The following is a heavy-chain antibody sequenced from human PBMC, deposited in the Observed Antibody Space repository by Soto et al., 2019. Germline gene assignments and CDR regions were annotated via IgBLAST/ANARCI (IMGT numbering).Heavy chain of an antibody. Sequence: PGESLTISDKDSGYSFTRYWIIWVLQMPGKGLEWMGRIDPSDSYTNYSPSFQGHVTISADKSISTAYLQWSSLKASDTAMYYCARHQKYSSSVADRHYGMDVWGQGTTVTVSS. J-gene: IGHJ6*02. CDR1: GYSFTRYW. CDR2: IDPSDSYT. CDR3: ARHQKYSSSVADRHYGMDV. V-gene: IGHV5-10-1*01. D-gene: IGHD6-6*01.